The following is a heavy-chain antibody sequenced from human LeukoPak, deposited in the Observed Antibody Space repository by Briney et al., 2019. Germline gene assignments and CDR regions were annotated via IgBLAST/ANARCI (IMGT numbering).Heavy chain of an antibody. CDR2: ISYDGSNK. Sequence: PGRSLRLSCVASGFTFNTYAIHWVRQAPGKGLEWVAVISYDGSNKYYEDSVKGRFTISRDNSKNTLYLQMNSLRAEDMAVYYCAREEWYYFDYWGQGTLATVSS. J-gene: IGHJ4*02. CDR1: GFTFNTYA. D-gene: IGHD3-3*01. CDR3: AREEWYYFDY. V-gene: IGHV3-30-3*01.